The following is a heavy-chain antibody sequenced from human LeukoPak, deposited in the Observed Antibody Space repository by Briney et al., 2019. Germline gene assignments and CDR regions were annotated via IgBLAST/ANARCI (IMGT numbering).Heavy chain of an antibody. CDR2: IFDNGGT. CDR3: ARGRRYCSGGSCYYNFDY. J-gene: IGHJ4*02. D-gene: IGHD2-15*01. Sequence: SETLSLTCTVSGGSITNYYWSWIRQPAGKGLEWIGYIFDNGGTNYNPSLKSRVTISLDTSKNQFSLKLSSVTAADTAVYYCARGRRYCSGGSCYYNFDYWGQGTLVTVSS. CDR1: GGSITNYY. V-gene: IGHV4-59*12.